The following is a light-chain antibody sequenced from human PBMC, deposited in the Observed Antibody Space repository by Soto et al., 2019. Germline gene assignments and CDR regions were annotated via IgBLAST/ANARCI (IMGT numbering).Light chain of an antibody. V-gene: IGLV4-69*01. J-gene: IGLJ2*01. CDR1: SGHSNNA. CDR2: LNSDGSH. Sequence: QSVLTQSPSASASLGASVKLTCTLSSGHSNNAVVWHQQQPEKGRRYLMKLNSDGSHTKGDGIPDRFSGSRSGTERYLTISSLQSEDEADYYCQTWGSDIHVVFGGGTQLTVL. CDR3: QTWGSDIHVV.